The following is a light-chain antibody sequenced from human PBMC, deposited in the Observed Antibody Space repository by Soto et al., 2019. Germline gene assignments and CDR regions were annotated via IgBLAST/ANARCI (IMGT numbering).Light chain of an antibody. Sequence: DIQMTQSPSSLSESVGARVTITCRASQTITPYLNWYQHKPGKAPKLLIYAAISLQSGVPSRLSGSGSGTDFTLTISSLQPEDFATYYCQQTYSTPHTFGQGTKVEIK. J-gene: IGKJ2*01. CDR1: QTITPY. CDR3: QQTYSTPHT. CDR2: AAI. V-gene: IGKV1-39*01.